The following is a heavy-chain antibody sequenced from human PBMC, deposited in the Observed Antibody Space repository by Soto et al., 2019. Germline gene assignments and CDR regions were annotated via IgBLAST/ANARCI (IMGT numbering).Heavy chain of an antibody. CDR2: LSSSSTYI. CDR3: AGGGINYGDDRSMDV. V-gene: IGHV3-21*01. D-gene: IGHD4-17*01. CDR1: GFTFSSYN. Sequence: EVQLVESGGGLVKPGGSLRLSCAASGFTFSSYNMNWVRQAPGTGLEWVASLSSSSTYIYYADSVKGRFTISRDNSKHSLYLQMNSRRAEDTAVYYCAGGGINYGDDRSMDVWGKRTTVTVSS. J-gene: IGHJ6*03.